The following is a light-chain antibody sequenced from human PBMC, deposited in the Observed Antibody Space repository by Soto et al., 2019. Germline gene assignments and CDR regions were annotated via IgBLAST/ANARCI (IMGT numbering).Light chain of an antibody. CDR3: SSYAGRNNVV. CDR2: EVS. V-gene: IGLV2-8*01. CDR1: SSDIGTYKY. J-gene: IGLJ2*01. Sequence: QSALTQPPSASGSPGQSVTISCTGTSSDIGTYKYVSWYQHHPGKAPKLMIYEVSKRPSGVPDRFSGSKSGYTASLTVSGLLTEDEADYYCSSYAGRNNVVFGGGTKVTVL.